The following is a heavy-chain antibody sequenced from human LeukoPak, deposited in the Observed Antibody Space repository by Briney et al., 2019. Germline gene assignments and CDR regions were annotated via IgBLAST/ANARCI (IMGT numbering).Heavy chain of an antibody. CDR1: GYSFISNY. Sequence: ASVKVSCKASGYSFISNYIQWVRQAPGLGPEWMGWMHPGNGNTRYAEKFQGRVTMTRDTSINTAYMDLSSLRYDDTAVYYCAREGSYCVGGDCYSFDFWGQGTLITVSS. CDR3: AREGSYCVGGDCYSFDF. J-gene: IGHJ4*02. CDR2: MHPGNGNT. D-gene: IGHD2-21*02. V-gene: IGHV1-2*02.